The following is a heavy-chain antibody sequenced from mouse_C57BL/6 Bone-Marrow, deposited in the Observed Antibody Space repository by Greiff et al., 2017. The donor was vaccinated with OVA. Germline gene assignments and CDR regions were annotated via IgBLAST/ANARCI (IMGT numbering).Heavy chain of an antibody. CDR1: GYSITSGYD. V-gene: IGHV3-1*01. CDR3: ARSGYYGPFTY. Sequence: EVKLQESGPGMVKPSQSLSLTCTVTGYSITSGYDWHWIRHFPGNKLEWMGYISYSGSTNYNPSLKSRISITHDTSKNHFFLKLNSVTTEDTATYYCARSGYYGPFTYWGQGTLVTVSA. CDR2: ISYSGST. D-gene: IGHD1-2*01. J-gene: IGHJ3*01.